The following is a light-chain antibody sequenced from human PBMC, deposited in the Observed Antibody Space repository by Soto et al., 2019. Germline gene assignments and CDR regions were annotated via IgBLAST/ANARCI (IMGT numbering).Light chain of an antibody. V-gene: IGLV2-8*01. Sequence: QSALTQPPSVSGSPGQSVTISCTGSSSDVGGYNYVSWYQQHPGKAPKLMIYDVSKRPSGVPDRLSGSKSGNTASLTISGLQAEDEADYYCSSYGGSSTVVFGGGTKVTVL. CDR3: SSYGGSSTVV. CDR2: DVS. CDR1: SSDVGGYNY. J-gene: IGLJ2*01.